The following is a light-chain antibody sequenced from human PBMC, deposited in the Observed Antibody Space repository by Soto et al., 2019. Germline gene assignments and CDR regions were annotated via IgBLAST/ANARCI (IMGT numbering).Light chain of an antibody. Sequence: QSALTQPASVSGSPGQSITISCTGTSGDVGSYNYVSWYQQHPGKAPKLMIFDVSHRPSGVSNRFSGSKSGNTASLTISGLQAEDEADYYCTSYTTTSTLAVFGGGTKVTVL. CDR1: SGDVGSYNY. CDR3: TSYTTTSTLAV. J-gene: IGLJ2*01. V-gene: IGLV2-14*03. CDR2: DVS.